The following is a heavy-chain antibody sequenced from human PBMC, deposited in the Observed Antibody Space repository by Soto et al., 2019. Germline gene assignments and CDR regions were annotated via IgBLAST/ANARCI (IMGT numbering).Heavy chain of an antibody. V-gene: IGHV1-46*01. CDR1: GYTSISYY. CDR2: INPSGSIT. D-gene: IGHD1-26*01. CDR3: ASPIGGSYNAFDI. J-gene: IGHJ3*02. Sequence: ASVKVSCKASGYTSISYYMHWVRQAPGQGLQWMGIINPSGSITTYAQKFQGRVTMTRDTSTSTVYMELSSLTSDDTAVYYCASPIGGSYNAFDIWGQGTMVTVSS.